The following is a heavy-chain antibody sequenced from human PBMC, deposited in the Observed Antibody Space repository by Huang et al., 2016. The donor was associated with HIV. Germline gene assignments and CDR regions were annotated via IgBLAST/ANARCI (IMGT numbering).Heavy chain of an antibody. J-gene: IGHJ3*01. CDR3: ARDLSYSSGWYTDAFNL. CDR1: GGSFNSYA. V-gene: IGHV1-69*13. D-gene: IGHD6-19*01. CDR2: IVPIFGTA. Sequence: QVRLVQAGGEVKKPGSSVKVSCKASGGGSFNSYAISWVRQAPGQGLEWMGGIVPIFGTAKYEQRFQGRVTITADEATSAVYVEVTSLRSEDTAVYYCARDLSYSSGWYTDAFNLWGQGTVVGVS.